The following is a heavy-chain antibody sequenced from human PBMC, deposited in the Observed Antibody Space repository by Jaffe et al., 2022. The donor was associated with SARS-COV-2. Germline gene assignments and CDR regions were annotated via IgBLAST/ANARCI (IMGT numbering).Heavy chain of an antibody. D-gene: IGHD6-13*01. CDR1: GGSISSYY. CDR2: IYYSGST. Sequence: QVQLQESGPGLVKPSETLSLTCTVSGGSISSYYWSWIRQPPGKGLEWIGYIYYSGSTNYNPSLKSRVTISVDTSKNQFSLKLSSVTAADTAVYYCARRAGWGIAAAGFSNYYYYGMDVWGQGTTVTVSS. V-gene: IGHV4-59*08. CDR3: ARRAGWGIAAAGFSNYYYYGMDV. J-gene: IGHJ6*02.